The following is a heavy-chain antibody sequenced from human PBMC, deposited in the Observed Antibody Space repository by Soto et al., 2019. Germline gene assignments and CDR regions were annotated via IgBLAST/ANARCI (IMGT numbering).Heavy chain of an antibody. CDR1: GDTFASFG. Sequence: ASVKVSCKASGDTFASFGFSWVRQAPGQGLEWLGWVSAYNGNTHYAQKVRDRVTLTTDTSTNTAYMELRSLTSDDTAVYYCARDQESITDRILQYWGQGTRVT. J-gene: IGHJ4*02. V-gene: IGHV1-18*01. CDR2: VSAYNGNT. D-gene: IGHD3-10*01. CDR3: ARDQESITDRILQY.